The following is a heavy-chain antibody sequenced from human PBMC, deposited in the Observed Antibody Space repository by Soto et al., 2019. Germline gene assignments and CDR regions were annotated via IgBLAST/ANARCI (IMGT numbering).Heavy chain of an antibody. V-gene: IGHV1-69*13. CDR2: IIPIFGTA. CDR1: GGTFSSYA. CDR3: ARHVPVAGYYYGMDV. Sequence: SVKVSCKASGGTFSSYAFSWVRQAPGQGLEWMGGIIPIFGTANYAQKFQGRVTITADESTSTAYMELSSLRSEDTAVYYCARHVPVAGYYYGMDVWGQGTTVTVSS. J-gene: IGHJ6*01. D-gene: IGHD2-2*01.